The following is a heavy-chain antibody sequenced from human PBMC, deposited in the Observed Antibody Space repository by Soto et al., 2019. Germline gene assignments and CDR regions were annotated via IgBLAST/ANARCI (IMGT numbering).Heavy chain of an antibody. J-gene: IGHJ6*02. D-gene: IGHD3-10*01. V-gene: IGHV5-10-1*01. Sequence: PGESLKISCKGSGYSFTSYWISWVRQMPGKGLEWMGRIDPSDSYTNYSPSFQGHVTISADKSISTAYLQWSSLKASDTAMYYCARPLITMGFGRNQSHYYGIYVWGQGTTVPGSS. CDR2: IDPSDSYT. CDR1: GYSFTSYW. CDR3: ARPLITMGFGRNQSHYYGIYV.